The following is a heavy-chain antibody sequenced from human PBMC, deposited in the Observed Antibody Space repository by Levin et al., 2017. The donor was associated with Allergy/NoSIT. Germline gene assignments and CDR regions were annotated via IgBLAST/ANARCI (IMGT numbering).Heavy chain of an antibody. CDR3: ARDHYYDSSGYWAGILDY. V-gene: IGHV3-30-3*01. CDR1: GFTFSSYA. Sequence: GESLKISCAASGFTFSSYAMHWVRQAPGKGLEWVAVISYDGSNKYYADSVKGRFTISRDNSKNTLYLQMNSLRAEDTAVYYCARDHYYDSSGYWAGILDYWGQGTLVTVSS. CDR2: ISYDGSNK. J-gene: IGHJ4*02. D-gene: IGHD3-22*01.